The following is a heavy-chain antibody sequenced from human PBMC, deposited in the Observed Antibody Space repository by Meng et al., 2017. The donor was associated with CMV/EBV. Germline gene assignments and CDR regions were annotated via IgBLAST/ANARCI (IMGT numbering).Heavy chain of an antibody. CDR1: GGTFSSYA. V-gene: IGHV1-69*05. J-gene: IGHJ6*02. D-gene: IGHD6-13*01. CDR3: ARGRRWGSAAGTYMYYYYGMDV. CDR2: IIPIFDTA. Sequence: SVKVSCKASGGTFSSYAISWVRQAPGQGLEWMGGIIPIFDTANYAQKFQGRVTITTDESTSTAYMELSSLRSEDTAVYYCARGRRWGSAAGTYMYYYYGMDVWGQGTTVTVSS.